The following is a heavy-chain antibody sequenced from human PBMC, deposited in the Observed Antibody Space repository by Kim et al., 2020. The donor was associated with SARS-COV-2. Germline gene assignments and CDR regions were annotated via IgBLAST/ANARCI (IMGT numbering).Heavy chain of an antibody. Sequence: GGSLRLSCAASGFTFSSYSMNWVRQAPGKGLEWVSSISSSSSYIYYADSVKGRFTISRDNAKNSLYLQMNSLRAEDTAVYYCAREEVGATGSDYWGQGTLVTVSS. D-gene: IGHD1-26*01. J-gene: IGHJ4*02. CDR3: AREEVGATGSDY. V-gene: IGHV3-21*01. CDR2: ISSSSSYI. CDR1: GFTFSSYS.